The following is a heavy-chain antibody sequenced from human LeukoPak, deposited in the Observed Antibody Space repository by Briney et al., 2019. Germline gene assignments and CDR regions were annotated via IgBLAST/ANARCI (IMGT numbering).Heavy chain of an antibody. J-gene: IGHJ3*02. V-gene: IGHV1-69*01. CDR2: IIPIFGTA. CDR1: GGTFSSYA. CDR3: ARASASPTNSNSYYFETTKKNAFDI. D-gene: IGHD3-22*01. Sequence: SVKVSCKASGGTFSSYAISWVRQAPGQGLEWMGGIIPIFGTANYAQKFQGRVTITADESTRTAYMELRSLSSDDTAVYYCARASASPTNSNSYYFETTKKNAFDIWGQGTMVTVSS.